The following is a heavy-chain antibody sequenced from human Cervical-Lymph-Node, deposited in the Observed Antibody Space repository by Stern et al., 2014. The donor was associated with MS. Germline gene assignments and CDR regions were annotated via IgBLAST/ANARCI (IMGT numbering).Heavy chain of an antibody. D-gene: IGHD6-13*01. CDR2: LTPMFGTS. J-gene: IGHJ4*02. Sequence: QVQLVQSGAEVKKPGSSVKVSCKASGGSFRMDSISWVRQAPGQGLEWMGGLTPMFGTSNYAQKFQGRVTTTADVSTSTAYMELTSLRSEDTDVYFCARDQGGIADSWGQGTLVIVSS. CDR1: GGSFRMDS. CDR3: ARDQGGIADS. V-gene: IGHV1-69*01.